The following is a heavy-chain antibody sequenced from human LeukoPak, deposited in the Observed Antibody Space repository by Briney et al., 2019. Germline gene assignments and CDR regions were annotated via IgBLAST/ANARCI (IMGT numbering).Heavy chain of an antibody. J-gene: IGHJ4*02. Sequence: GGSLRLSCAASGFTVSSTYMSWVRQAPGKGLEWVSVFYSGDTTYYANSVEGRFTISRDSSKNMLYLQMNSLRAEDTAVYYCARRLLTGYYEFWGQGTLVTVSS. CDR3: ARRLLTGYYEF. V-gene: IGHV3-66*01. D-gene: IGHD3-9*01. CDR1: GFTVSSTY. CDR2: FYSGDTT.